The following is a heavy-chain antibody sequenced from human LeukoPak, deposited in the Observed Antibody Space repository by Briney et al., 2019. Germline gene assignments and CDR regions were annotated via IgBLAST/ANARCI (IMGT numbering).Heavy chain of an antibody. J-gene: IGHJ4*02. CDR3: ARLSTRNYFDY. CDR1: GGTFSSYA. Sequence: ASVKVSCKASGGTFSSYAISWVRQAPGQGLEWMGWISAYNGNTNYAQKLQGRVTMTTDTSTSTAYMELRSLRSDDTAVYYCARLSTRNYFDYWGQGTLVTVSS. D-gene: IGHD2/OR15-2a*01. V-gene: IGHV1-18*01. CDR2: ISAYNGNT.